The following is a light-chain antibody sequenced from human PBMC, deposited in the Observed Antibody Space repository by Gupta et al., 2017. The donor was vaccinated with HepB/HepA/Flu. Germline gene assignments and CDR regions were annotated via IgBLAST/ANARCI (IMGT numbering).Light chain of an antibody. CDR2: GAS. CDR1: QSISYNY. V-gene: IGKV3-20*01. Sequence: EIVLTQSPGTLSLSPGERASLSCRARQSISYNYLAWYQQKPGRAPRLLIYGASNRSNGVPDRFSGSGSGTEFTLTISRREPEDFAVYYCQREGSSMYTFGQGTKMEIK. CDR3: QREGSSMYT. J-gene: IGKJ2*01.